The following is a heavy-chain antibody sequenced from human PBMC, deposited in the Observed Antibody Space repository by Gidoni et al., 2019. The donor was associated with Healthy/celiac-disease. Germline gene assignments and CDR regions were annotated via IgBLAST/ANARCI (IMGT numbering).Heavy chain of an antibody. CDR2: INHSGST. Sequence: QVQLQQWGAGLLKPSETLSLTCAVYGGSFSGYYWSWIRQPPGKGLEWIGEINHSGSTNYNPSLKSRVTISVDTSKNQFSLKLSSVTAADTAVYYCARWAVADALFDPWGQGTLVTVSS. D-gene: IGHD2-15*01. V-gene: IGHV4-34*01. CDR1: GGSFSGYY. J-gene: IGHJ5*02. CDR3: ARWAVADALFDP.